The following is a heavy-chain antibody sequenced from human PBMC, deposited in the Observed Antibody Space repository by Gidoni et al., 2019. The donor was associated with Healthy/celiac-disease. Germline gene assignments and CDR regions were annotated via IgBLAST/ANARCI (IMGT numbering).Heavy chain of an antibody. D-gene: IGHD1-26*01. CDR1: GFTFSSYE. J-gene: IGHJ4*02. Sequence: EVQLVESGGGLVQPGGSRRLSCAAAGFTFSSYEMNWVRQAPGKGLEWVSYISSSGSTIYYADSVKGRFTISRDNAKNSLYLQMNSLRAEDTAVYYCARESGSYLSVDYWGQGTLVTVSS. V-gene: IGHV3-48*03. CDR3: ARESGSYLSVDY. CDR2: ISSSGSTI.